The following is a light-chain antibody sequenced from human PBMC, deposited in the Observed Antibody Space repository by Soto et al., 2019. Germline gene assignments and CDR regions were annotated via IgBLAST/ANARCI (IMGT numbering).Light chain of an antibody. J-gene: IGKJ1*01. Sequence: DIQMTQSPSSLSASVGDRVTITCRASQSISNYLNWYQQKPGKAPNLLIYAASSLQSGVPSRFSGSGSGTEFTLTISSLQPDDFATYYCQQYNSYSQTFGQGTKVDIK. CDR3: QQYNSYSQT. CDR2: AAS. V-gene: IGKV1-16*01. CDR1: QSISNY.